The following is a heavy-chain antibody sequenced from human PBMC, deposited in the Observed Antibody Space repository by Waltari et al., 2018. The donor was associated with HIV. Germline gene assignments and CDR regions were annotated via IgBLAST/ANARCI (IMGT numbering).Heavy chain of an antibody. Sequence: QVQLVQSGAEVKKPGASVQVSCTASRFTFTASYVHWVRQAPGQGLEWMGWINPKSGVTHFAQNFQGRINMTRDTSIKTAYLELSRLQSDDTAVYYCARDWWQLPSGGYFFDYWGQGTLVTVSS. CDR1: RFTFTASY. CDR2: INPKSGVT. V-gene: IGHV1-2*02. CDR3: ARDWWQLPSGGYFFDY. D-gene: IGHD2-15*01. J-gene: IGHJ4*02.